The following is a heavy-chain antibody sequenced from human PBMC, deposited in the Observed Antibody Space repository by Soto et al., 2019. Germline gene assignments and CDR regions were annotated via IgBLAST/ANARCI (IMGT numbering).Heavy chain of an antibody. CDR3: ARTSAAGKYYYGMDV. CDR2: IYPGDSDT. V-gene: IGHV5-51*01. J-gene: IGHJ6*02. Sequence: GESLKISCKGSGYSFTSYWIGWVRQMPGKGPEWMGIIYPGDSDTRYSPSFQGQVTISADKSISTAYLQWSSLKASDTAMYYCARTSAAGKYYYGMDVWGQGTTVTV. D-gene: IGHD6-13*01. CDR1: GYSFTSYW.